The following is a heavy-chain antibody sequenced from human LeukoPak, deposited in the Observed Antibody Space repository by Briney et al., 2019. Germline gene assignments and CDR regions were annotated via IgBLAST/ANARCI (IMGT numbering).Heavy chain of an antibody. CDR3: ASPSLSGGAVAGTGYYYYYYMDV. D-gene: IGHD6-19*01. CDR1: GGTFSSYA. J-gene: IGHJ6*03. Sequence: GASVKVSCKASGGTFSSYAISWVRQAPGQGLEGMGRIMPIFGTANYAQKFQGRVTSTTDESTSTAYMELSSLRSEDTAVYYCASPSLSGGAVAGTGYYYYYYMDVWGKGTTVTVSS. V-gene: IGHV1-69*05. CDR2: IMPIFGTA.